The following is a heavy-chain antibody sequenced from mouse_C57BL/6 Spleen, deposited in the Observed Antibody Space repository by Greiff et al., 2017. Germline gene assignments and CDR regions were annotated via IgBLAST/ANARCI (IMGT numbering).Heavy chain of an antibody. J-gene: IGHJ2*01. V-gene: IGHV1-69*01. CDR3: ARGDTHFDY. CDR1: GYNFTSSW. CDR2: IDPSDSYT. D-gene: IGHD5-1-1*01. Sequence: QVQLQQPGAELVMPGASVKLSCKASGYNFTSSWMHWVKQRPGQGLEWIGEIDPSDSYTNYTQKFKGKSTLTVDTSSSTAYMQLSRLTSDDAAVYYCARGDTHFDYWGQGTTLTVSS.